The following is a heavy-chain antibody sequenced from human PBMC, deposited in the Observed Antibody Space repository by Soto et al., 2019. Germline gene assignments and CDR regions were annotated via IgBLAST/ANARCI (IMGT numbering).Heavy chain of an antibody. V-gene: IGHV1-18*01. CDR3: ARDAPGGLEWLYYYFDD. Sequence: ASVKVSCKASGYTFTSYGISWVRQAPGQGLEWMGWISAYNGNTNYAQKLQGRVTMTTDTSTSTAHMELRSLRSDDTAVYYCARDAPGGLEWLYYYFDDWGQRTLVTVSS. D-gene: IGHD3-3*01. J-gene: IGHJ4*02. CDR1: GYTFTSYG. CDR2: ISAYNGNT.